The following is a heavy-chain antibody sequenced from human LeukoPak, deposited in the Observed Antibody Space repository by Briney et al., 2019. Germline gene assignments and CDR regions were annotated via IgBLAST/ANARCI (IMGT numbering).Heavy chain of an antibody. Sequence: AGRSLRLSCAASGFTFSSYGMHWVRQAPGKGLEWVAVISYDGSNKYYADSVKGRFTISRDNSKNTLYLQMNSLRAEDTAVYYCAKDHLPRIAGIDYWGQGTLVTVSS. CDR1: GFTFSSYG. CDR3: AKDHLPRIAGIDY. J-gene: IGHJ4*02. D-gene: IGHD6-13*01. V-gene: IGHV3-30*18. CDR2: ISYDGSNK.